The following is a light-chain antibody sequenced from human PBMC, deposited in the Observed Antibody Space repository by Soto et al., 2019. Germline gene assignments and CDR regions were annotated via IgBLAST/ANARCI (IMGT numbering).Light chain of an antibody. CDR1: QSVSSY. Sequence: EIVLTQSPATLSLSPGERATLSCRASQSVSSYLAWYQQKPGQAPRLLIYDASNRATGIPARFSGSGSGTDFTLTISSLQAEDVAVYYCQQYYSTYTFGQGTKLEIK. V-gene: IGKV3-11*01. CDR2: DAS. J-gene: IGKJ2*01. CDR3: QQYYSTYT.